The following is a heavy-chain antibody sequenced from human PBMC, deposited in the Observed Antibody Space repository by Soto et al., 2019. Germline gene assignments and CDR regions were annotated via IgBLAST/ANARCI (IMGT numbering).Heavy chain of an antibody. J-gene: IGHJ4*02. V-gene: IGHV5-51*01. Sequence: GESLKISCKASGYSFINYWIGWVRQMPGRGLEWMGFIYPGDSDAKYSPSFQGQVTISADESFTTAYLQWNSLRTSDTAIYYCARRGDSGRFPDYWGQGTLVTVSS. D-gene: IGHD3-10*01. CDR2: IYPGDSDA. CDR1: GYSFINYW. CDR3: ARRGDSGRFPDY.